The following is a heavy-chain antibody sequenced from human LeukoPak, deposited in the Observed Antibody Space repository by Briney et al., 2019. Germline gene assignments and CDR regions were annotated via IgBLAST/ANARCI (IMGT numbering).Heavy chain of an antibody. D-gene: IGHD3-10*01. CDR2: INPSGGST. CDR1: GYTFTSYY. V-gene: IGHV1-46*01. CDR3: ARDAAGGSGSYYRGFDY. J-gene: IGHJ4*02. Sequence: ASVKVSCKASGYTFTSYYMHWVRQAPGQGLEWMGVINPSGGSTSYAQKFQGRVTMTRDTSTSTVYMELSSLRSEDTAVYYCARDAAGGSGSYYRGFDYWGQGTLVTVSS.